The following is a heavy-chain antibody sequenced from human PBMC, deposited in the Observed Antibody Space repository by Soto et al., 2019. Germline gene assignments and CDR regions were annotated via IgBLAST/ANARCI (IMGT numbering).Heavy chain of an antibody. CDR1: GGTCSSYA. Sequence: VGSLRVSWAASGGTCSSYAMSWVRQAPGKGLEWVSAISGSGGSTYYADSVKGRFTISRDNSKNTLYLQMNSLRAEDTAVYYCAKEGGEYRGYAVPLDYWGQGTLVTVSS. V-gene: IGHV3-23*01. CDR3: AKEGGEYRGYAVPLDY. J-gene: IGHJ4*02. D-gene: IGHD5-12*01. CDR2: ISGSGGST.